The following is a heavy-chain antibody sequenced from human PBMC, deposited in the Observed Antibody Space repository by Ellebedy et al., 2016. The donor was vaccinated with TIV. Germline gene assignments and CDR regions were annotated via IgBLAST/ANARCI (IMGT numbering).Heavy chain of an antibody. CDR3: ARFGLGYSYGNYYYYMDV. J-gene: IGHJ6*03. D-gene: IGHD5-18*01. CDR1: GYTFTGYY. V-gene: IGHV1-2*02. Sequence: ASVKVSCXASGYTFTGYYMHWVRQAPGQGLEWMGWINPNSGGTNYAQKFQGRVTMTRDTSISTAYMELSSLRSEDTAVYYCARFGLGYSYGNYYYYMDVWGKGTTVTVSS. CDR2: INPNSGGT.